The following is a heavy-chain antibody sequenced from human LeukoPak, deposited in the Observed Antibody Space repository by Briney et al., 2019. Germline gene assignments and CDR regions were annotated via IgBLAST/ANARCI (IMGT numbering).Heavy chain of an antibody. J-gene: IGHJ4*02. D-gene: IGHD5-24*01. Sequence: GGSLRLSCAASGFTFNSYWMHWVRQAPGKGLVWVSRINSDGSSASYADPVKGRFTISRDNAKNTLYLQMNSLRAEDTAVYYCASGYINFDYWGQGTLVTVSS. CDR1: GFTFNSYW. V-gene: IGHV3-74*01. CDR2: INSDGSSA. CDR3: ASGYINFDY.